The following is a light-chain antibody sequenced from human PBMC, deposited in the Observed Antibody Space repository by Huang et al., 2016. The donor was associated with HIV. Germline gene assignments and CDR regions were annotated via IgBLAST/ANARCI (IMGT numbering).Light chain of an antibody. Sequence: EIVLTQSPATLSLSPGERATLSCRASQSVSSYLAWYQQKTGQAPRLLIYDASNRATGILARFSGSGSGTDFTLTISSLEPEDFAVYYCQQRSNWPFMYTFGQGTKLEIK. CDR3: QQRSNWPFMYT. V-gene: IGKV3-11*01. CDR1: QSVSSY. J-gene: IGKJ2*01. CDR2: DAS.